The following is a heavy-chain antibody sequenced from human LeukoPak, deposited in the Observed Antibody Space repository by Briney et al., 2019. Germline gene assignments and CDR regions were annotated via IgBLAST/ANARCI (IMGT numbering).Heavy chain of an antibody. CDR3: ARLRDGSLDF. CDR1: GYNFTAYW. CDR2: IDASDSYT. J-gene: IGHJ4*02. Sequence: GESLKISCKGSGYNFTAYWISWVRQMPGKGLEWMGRIDASDSYTNYRPPFQGHVIISTDKPITTAYLQWSSLKASDTAIYYCARLRDGSLDFWGQGTLVSVSS. V-gene: IGHV5-10-1*01.